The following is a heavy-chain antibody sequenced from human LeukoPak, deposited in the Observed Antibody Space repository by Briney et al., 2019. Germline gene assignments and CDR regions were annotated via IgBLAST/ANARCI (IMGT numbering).Heavy chain of an antibody. Sequence: SETLSLTCAVYDGSFSGYYWSWIRQPPGKGLERIGEINHSGSTNYNPSLKSRVTISVDTSKNQFSLKLSSVTAADTAVYYCAGSIVVVSHWGQGTLVTVSS. J-gene: IGHJ4*02. D-gene: IGHD2-21*01. CDR3: AGSIVVVSH. CDR1: DGSFSGYY. V-gene: IGHV4-34*01. CDR2: INHSGST.